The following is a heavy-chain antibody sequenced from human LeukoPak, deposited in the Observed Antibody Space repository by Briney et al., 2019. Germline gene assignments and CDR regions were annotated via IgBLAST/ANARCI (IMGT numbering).Heavy chain of an antibody. CDR1: GGTFSSYA. J-gene: IGHJ5*02. CDR3: ARLSIVVVPAAMDP. Sequence: SVKVSCTASGGTFSSYAISWVRQAPGQGLEWMGGIIPIFGTANYAQKFQGRVTITADESTSTAYMELSSLRSEDTAVYYCARLSIVVVPAAMDPWGQGTLVTVSS. CDR2: IIPIFGTA. D-gene: IGHD2-2*01. V-gene: IGHV1-69*13.